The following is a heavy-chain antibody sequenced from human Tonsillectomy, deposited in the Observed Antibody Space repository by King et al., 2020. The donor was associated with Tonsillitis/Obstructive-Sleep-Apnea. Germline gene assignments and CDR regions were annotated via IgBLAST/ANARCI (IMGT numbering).Heavy chain of an antibody. CDR2: INSDGSST. CDR1: GFTFSTYW. D-gene: IGHD2-15*01. CDR3: ARDLCLGGCYYYMDV. V-gene: IGHV3-74*01. Sequence: DVQLVESGGGLVQPGGSLRLSFAASGFTFSTYWMHWVRQAPGKGLVWVSRINSDGSSTSYADSVKGRFTISRDNAKNTLYLQMNGLRAEDTAVYYCARDLCLGGCYYYMDVWGKGTTVTVSS. J-gene: IGHJ6*03.